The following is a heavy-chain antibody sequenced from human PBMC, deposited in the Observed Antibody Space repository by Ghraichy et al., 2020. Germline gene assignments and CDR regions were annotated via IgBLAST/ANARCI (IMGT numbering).Heavy chain of an antibody. D-gene: IGHD2-15*01. CDR2: ISSNGVDT. CDR3: AREGRYCSGGSCYEFDY. CDR1: GFTFSTFA. Sequence: GGSLRLSCAASGFTFSTFAMHWVRQAPGKGPEYVSAISSNGVDTYYANSVKGRFTISRDNSKNMMYLQMGSLRVEDMAVYYCAREGRYCSGGSCYEFDYWGQGTLVTVFS. V-gene: IGHV3-64*01. J-gene: IGHJ4*02.